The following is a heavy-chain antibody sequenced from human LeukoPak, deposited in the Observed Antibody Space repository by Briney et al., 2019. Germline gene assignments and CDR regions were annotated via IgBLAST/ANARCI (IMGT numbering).Heavy chain of an antibody. CDR2: ISSYNGNT. V-gene: IGHV1-18*01. D-gene: IGHD6-19*01. CDR3: ARRVAVARRDAFDI. J-gene: IGHJ3*02. CDR1: GYTFTSYG. Sequence: WASVKVSFKASGYTFTSYGISWVRQAPGQGVEWMGWISSYNGNTNYAQKLQGRVTMSTDTSTGTAYMELRSLRSDDTAVYYCARRVAVARRDAFDIWGQGTMVTVSS.